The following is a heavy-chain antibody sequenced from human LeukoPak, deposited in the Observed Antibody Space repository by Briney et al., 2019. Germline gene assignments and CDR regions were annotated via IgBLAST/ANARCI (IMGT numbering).Heavy chain of an antibody. CDR1: GYTFTSYA. V-gene: IGHV1-18*01. J-gene: IGHJ3*02. CDR2: ISAYNDNT. Sequence: ASVKVSCKASGYTFTSYAMNWVRQAPGQGLEWMGWISAYNDNTNYAQKLQGRVTMTTDTSTSTAYMELRSLRSDDTAAYYCARDPQYYYGSGRNPNAFDIWGQGRMVTVSS. D-gene: IGHD3-10*01. CDR3: ARDPQYYYGSGRNPNAFDI.